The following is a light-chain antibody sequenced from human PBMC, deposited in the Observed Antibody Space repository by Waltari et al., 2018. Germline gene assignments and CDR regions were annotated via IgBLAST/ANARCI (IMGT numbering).Light chain of an antibody. CDR3: QSYDNTLSGSDV. V-gene: IGLV1-40*01. J-gene: IGLJ1*01. CDR1: SSNIGADYH. Sequence: QSVLTQPPSASAAPGQTVTIPRTGRSSNIGADYHANWYQQAPGTSPKLLIYANSNRPSGVPDRFSGSKSGTSASLAITGLQPEDEADYYCQSYDNTLSGSDVFGTGTKVTVL. CDR2: ANS.